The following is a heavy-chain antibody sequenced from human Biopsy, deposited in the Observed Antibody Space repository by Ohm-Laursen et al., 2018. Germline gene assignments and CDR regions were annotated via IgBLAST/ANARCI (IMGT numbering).Heavy chain of an antibody. J-gene: IGHJ4*02. CDR2: INTSGGST. CDR1: GFTFSSYA. V-gene: IGHV3-23*01. CDR3: AKPADSYGSEFYFDY. Sequence: SLRLSCAASGFTFSSYAMTWVRQAPGKGLEWVSVINTSGGSTHYAVSVKGRFTISRGNSKNTLYLRMNSLRAGDTAVYYCAKPADSYGSEFYFDYWGQGTLVTVSS. D-gene: IGHD4-17*01.